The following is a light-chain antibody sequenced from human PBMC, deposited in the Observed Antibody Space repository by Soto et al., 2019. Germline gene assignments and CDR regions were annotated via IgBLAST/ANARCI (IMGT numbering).Light chain of an antibody. CDR2: KAS. V-gene: IGKV1-5*03. CDR3: QQYHTYPWT. CDR1: QSVTSL. J-gene: IGKJ1*01. Sequence: DIQLTQSPSTLSASVGDRVTITCRASQSVTSLLAWYQQRPGKAPNLLIYKASSLQSGVPPRFSGSGSGTEFTLTISSLQPEDFATYYCQQYHTYPWTFGQGTKVEIK.